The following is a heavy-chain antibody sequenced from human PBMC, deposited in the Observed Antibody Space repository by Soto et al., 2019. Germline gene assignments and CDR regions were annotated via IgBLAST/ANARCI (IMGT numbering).Heavy chain of an antibody. Sequence: EVQLVESGGGLVQPGGSLSLSCAASGFTFSSYWMSWVRQAPGKGLEWVANIKQDGSEKYYVDSVKGRFTISRDNAKNSLYLQMNSLRAEDTAVYYCARGLTQLWFDYWGQGTLVTVSS. CDR1: GFTFSSYW. CDR2: IKQDGSEK. CDR3: ARGLTQLWFDY. D-gene: IGHD5-18*01. J-gene: IGHJ4*02. V-gene: IGHV3-7*01.